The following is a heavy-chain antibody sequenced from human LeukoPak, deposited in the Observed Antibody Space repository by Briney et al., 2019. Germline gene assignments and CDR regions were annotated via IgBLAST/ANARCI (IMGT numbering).Heavy chain of an antibody. CDR2: ISGSGGST. Sequence: PGGSLRLSCAASGFNLRNYAMSWVRQAPGKGLEWVSAISGSGGSTYYAASVKGRSTISRDNSKTTLYLQMNSLKTEDTAVYYCTARYCRSTSCYGEYFQRWGQGTLVTVSS. V-gene: IGHV3-23*01. CDR3: TARYCRSTSCYGEYFQR. J-gene: IGHJ1*01. CDR1: GFNLRNYA. D-gene: IGHD2-2*01.